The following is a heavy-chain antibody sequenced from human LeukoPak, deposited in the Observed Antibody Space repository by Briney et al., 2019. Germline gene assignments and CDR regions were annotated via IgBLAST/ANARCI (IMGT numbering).Heavy chain of an antibody. V-gene: IGHV3-23*01. CDR2: LIGSSGST. D-gene: IGHD5-12*01. CDR1: GFTSTNYA. J-gene: IGHJ4*02. Sequence: GGSLRLSCAASGFTSTNYAMNWVRQAPGKGLEWVSVLIGSSGSTDYADSVRGRFTIPRDNSKNTVFLQMNSLRAEDTAIYYCAKGAYDYIEIGYFDSWGQGTLVTVSS. CDR3: AKGAYDYIEIGYFDS.